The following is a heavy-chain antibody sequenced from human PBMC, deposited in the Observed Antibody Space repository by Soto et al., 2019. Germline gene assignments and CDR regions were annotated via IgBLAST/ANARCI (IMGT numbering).Heavy chain of an antibody. CDR1: GGSINSAGYY. CDR2: IYYSEST. Sequence: SETLSLTCTVSGGSINSAGYYWSWLRPHPGQGLEWIGNIYYSESTNYNPSLKSRVTVKIDTSKNHFSLNLSSVTAADPAVYYCARVQTTFGIITGFDYWGQGTLVTVSS. CDR3: ARVQTTFGIITGFDY. J-gene: IGHJ4*02. D-gene: IGHD3-3*01. V-gene: IGHV4-31*03.